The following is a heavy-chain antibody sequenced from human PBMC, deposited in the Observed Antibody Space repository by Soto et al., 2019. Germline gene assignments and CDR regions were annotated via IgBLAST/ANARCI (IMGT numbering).Heavy chain of an antibody. CDR1: GGSFIGYD. J-gene: IGHJ5*02. V-gene: IGHV4-34*01. CDR2: INHSGST. D-gene: IGHD3-10*01. Sequence: PSATLSLTCAVYGGSFIGYDWSWIRQPPGKGLEWIGEINHSGSTNYNPSLKSRVTISVDTSKNQFSLKLSSVTAADTAVYYCARGLRRLGEIVWFDPWGQGTLVTVSS. CDR3: ARGLRRLGEIVWFDP.